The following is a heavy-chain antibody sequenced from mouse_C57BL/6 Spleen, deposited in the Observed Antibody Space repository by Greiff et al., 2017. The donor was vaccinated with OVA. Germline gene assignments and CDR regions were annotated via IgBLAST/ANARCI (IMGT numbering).Heavy chain of an antibody. CDR2: IFPGSGST. J-gene: IGHJ2*01. D-gene: IGHD1-1*01. CDR3: ARRNYYGSSYLDY. CDR1: GYTFTGYW. Sequence: QVQLKESGAELMKPGASVKLSCKATGYTFTGYWIEWVKQRPGHGLEWIGEIFPGSGSTNYTEKFKGKATFTADTSSNTAYMQLSSLTTEDSAIYYCARRNYYGSSYLDYWGQGTTLTVSS. V-gene: IGHV1-9*01.